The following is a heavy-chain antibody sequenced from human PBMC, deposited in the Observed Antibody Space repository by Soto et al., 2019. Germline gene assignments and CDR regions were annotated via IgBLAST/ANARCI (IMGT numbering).Heavy chain of an antibody. CDR3: ATSRASIAVAGETEYSFDY. D-gene: IGHD6-19*01. J-gene: IGHJ4*02. CDR1: VYIFTGYY. V-gene: IGHV1-2*04. CDR2: INPNNGGT. Sequence: ASVKVSCKASVYIFTGYYMHWVRHAPVQGLEWMGWINPNNGGTKYAQKFQGWVTMTRDTSISTAYMELRRLTSDDTAVYYCATSRASIAVAGETEYSFDYWGQGTLVTVSS.